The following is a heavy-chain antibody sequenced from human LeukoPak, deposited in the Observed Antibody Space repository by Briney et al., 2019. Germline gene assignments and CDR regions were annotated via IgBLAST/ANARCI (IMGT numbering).Heavy chain of an antibody. Sequence: SETLSLTCTVSGGSIGSGDYYWSWIRQHPGKGLEWIGYIYYSGSTYYNPSLKSRVTISVDTSKNQFSLKLSSVTAADTAVYYCARARYCSSTSCYSGGWFDPWGQGTLVTVSS. CDR3: ARARYCSSTSCYSGGWFDP. D-gene: IGHD2-2*01. V-gene: IGHV4-30-4*01. J-gene: IGHJ5*02. CDR2: IYYSGST. CDR1: GGSIGSGDYY.